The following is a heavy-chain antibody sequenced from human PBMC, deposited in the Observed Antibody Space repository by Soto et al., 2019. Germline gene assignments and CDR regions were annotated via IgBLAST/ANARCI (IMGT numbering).Heavy chain of an antibody. CDR1: GGSVSSGSYY. D-gene: IGHD6-19*01. Sequence: QVQLQESGPGLVKPSETLSLTCTVSGGSVSSGSYYWSWIRQPPGKGLEWIGYIYYSGSTNYNPSLKSRVTLSVDTSKNQFSLKLSSVTAADTAVYYCARGIEGWYQGRYYGMDVWGQGTTVTVSS. J-gene: IGHJ6*02. CDR3: ARGIEGWYQGRYYGMDV. V-gene: IGHV4-61*01. CDR2: IYYSGST.